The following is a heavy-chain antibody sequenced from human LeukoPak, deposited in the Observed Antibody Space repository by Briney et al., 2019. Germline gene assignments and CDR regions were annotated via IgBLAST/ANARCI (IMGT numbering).Heavy chain of an antibody. V-gene: IGHV3-7*03. CDR1: GFTFSNYW. CDR2: INRDGSER. D-gene: IGHD5-24*01. J-gene: IGHJ4*02. CDR3: ARGRERWLQPYYFDY. Sequence: GGSLRLSCAASGFTFSNYWMTWVRQAPGKGLEWVANINRDGSERYYVDSVKGRFTISRGDAKSSLYLQMNSLRAEDTAVYYCARGRERWLQPYYFDYWGQGTLVTVSS.